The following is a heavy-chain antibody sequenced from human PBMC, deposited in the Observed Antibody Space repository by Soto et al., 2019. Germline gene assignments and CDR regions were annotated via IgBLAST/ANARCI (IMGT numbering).Heavy chain of an antibody. CDR3: ARGGSGSSWYCVYYYGMDV. CDR2: INHSGST. Sequence: SETLSLTCAVYGGSFSGYYWSWIRQPPGKGLEWIGEINHSGSTNYNPSLKSRVTISVDTSKNQFSLKLSSVTAADTAVYYCARGGSGSSWYCVYYYGMDVWGQGTTVTVSS. D-gene: IGHD6-13*01. J-gene: IGHJ6*02. CDR1: GGSFSGYY. V-gene: IGHV4-34*01.